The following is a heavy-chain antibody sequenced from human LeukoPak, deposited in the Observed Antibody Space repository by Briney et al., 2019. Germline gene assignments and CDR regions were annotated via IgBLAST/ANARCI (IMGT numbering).Heavy chain of an antibody. CDR1: GFTFSSYG. J-gene: IGHJ4*02. Sequence: GGSLRLSCAASGFTFSSYGMHWVRQAPGKGLEWVANIKQDGSEKYYVDSVKGRFTISRDNAKNSLYLQMNSLRAEDTAVYYCARDSPRIAVAGTGRADYWGQGTLVTVSS. V-gene: IGHV3-7*01. CDR3: ARDSPRIAVAGTGRADY. D-gene: IGHD6-19*01. CDR2: IKQDGSEK.